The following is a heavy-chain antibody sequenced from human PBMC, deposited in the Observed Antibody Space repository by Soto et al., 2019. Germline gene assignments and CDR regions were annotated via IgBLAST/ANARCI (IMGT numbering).Heavy chain of an antibody. CDR3: SRLYCSASSCYSVGGFDI. V-gene: IGHV3-33*03. CDR1: GFTFSSYG. Sequence: QVQLVESGGGVVQPGRSLRLSCAASGFTFSSYGMHWVRQAPGKGLEWVALIWFDGSDKYSADSVKGRFTISRDNSKNTLYLQMNSLIAEDTAVYYCSRLYCSASSCYSVGGFDIWGQGTMVTVSS. J-gene: IGHJ3*02. D-gene: IGHD2-15*01. CDR2: IWFDGSDK.